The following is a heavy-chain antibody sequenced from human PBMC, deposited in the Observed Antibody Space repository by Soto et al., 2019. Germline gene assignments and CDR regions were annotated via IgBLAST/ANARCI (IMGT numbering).Heavy chain of an antibody. J-gene: IGHJ5*01. Sequence: ASETLSLTCTVSGGSISSGGYYWSWIRQHPGKGLEWIGYIYYNGSTYYIPSLKSRVTMSVDTSKSQFPLNLSSVTVADTAVYYCARVFITGINRGWFDPWGQGTLVTVSS. CDR2: IYYNGST. CDR3: ARVFITGINRGWFDP. CDR1: GGSISSGGYY. D-gene: IGHD1-20*01. V-gene: IGHV4-31*03.